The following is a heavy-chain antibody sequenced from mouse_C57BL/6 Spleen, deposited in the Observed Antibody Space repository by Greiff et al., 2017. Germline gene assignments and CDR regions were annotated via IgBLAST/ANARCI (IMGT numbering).Heavy chain of an antibody. CDR1: GFSFNTYA. CDR3: VRNWDGYAMDY. Sequence: EVMLVESGGGLVQPKGSLKLSCAASGFSFNTYAMNWVRQAPGKGLEWVARIRSKSNNYATYYADSVKDRFTISRDDSESMLYLQMNNLKTEDTAMYYCVRNWDGYAMDYWGQGTSVTVSS. D-gene: IGHD4-1*01. CDR2: IRSKSNNYAT. V-gene: IGHV10-1*01. J-gene: IGHJ4*01.